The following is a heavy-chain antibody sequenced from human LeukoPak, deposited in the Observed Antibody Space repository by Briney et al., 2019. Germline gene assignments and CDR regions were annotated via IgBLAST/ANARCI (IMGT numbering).Heavy chain of an antibody. CDR3: ARDSLGTRAFDY. V-gene: IGHV1-46*01. Sequence: ASVKVPCKASGYTFTSYYMHWLRQAPGQGLEWMGIINPSGGSTSYAQKFQGRVTMTRDTSTSTVYMELSSLKSEDTAVYYCARDSLGTRAFDYWGQGTLVTVSS. J-gene: IGHJ4*02. CDR2: INPSGGST. D-gene: IGHD3-16*02. CDR1: GYTFTSYY.